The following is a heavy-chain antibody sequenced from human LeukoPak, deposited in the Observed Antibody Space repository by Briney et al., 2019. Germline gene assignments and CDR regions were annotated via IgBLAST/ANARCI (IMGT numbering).Heavy chain of an antibody. J-gene: IGHJ1*01. CDR2: FDPEDGET. Sequence: ASVKVSCKVSGYTLTELSMHWVRQAPGKGLEWRGGFDPEDGETIYAQKFQGRVTMTEDTSTDTAYMELSSLRSEDTAVYYCATDQGRQQLALQHWGQGTLVTVSS. V-gene: IGHV1-24*01. CDR3: ATDQGRQQLALQH. CDR1: GYTLTELS. D-gene: IGHD6-13*01.